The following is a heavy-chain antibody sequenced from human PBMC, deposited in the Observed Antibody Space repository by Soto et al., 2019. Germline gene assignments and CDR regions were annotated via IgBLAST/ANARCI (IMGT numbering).Heavy chain of an antibody. J-gene: IGHJ4*02. V-gene: IGHV1-18*01. D-gene: IGHD3-22*01. CDR3: ARASLPEDDTPTLTIYYFDY. CDR1: GYTFTSYG. Sequence: APVKVSCKASGYTFTSYGISWVRQAPGQGLEWMGWISAYNGNTNYAQKLQGRVTMTTDTSTSTVYMELSSLRSDDTAVYYCARASLPEDDTPTLTIYYFDYWGQG. CDR2: ISAYNGNT.